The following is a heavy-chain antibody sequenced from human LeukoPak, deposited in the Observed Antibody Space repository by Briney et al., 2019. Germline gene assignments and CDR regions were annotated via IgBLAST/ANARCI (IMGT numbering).Heavy chain of an antibody. J-gene: IGHJ6*02. Sequence: ASVKVSCKASGYTLTGYYMHWVRQAPAQGLEWMGWINPNSGGTSYAQKFQGRVTMTRDTSISTAYMELSRLRSDDTAVYYCARDLNRITIFGVVNGMDVWGQGTTVTVSS. V-gene: IGHV1-2*02. CDR1: GYTLTGYY. D-gene: IGHD3-3*01. CDR2: INPNSGGT. CDR3: ARDLNRITIFGVVNGMDV.